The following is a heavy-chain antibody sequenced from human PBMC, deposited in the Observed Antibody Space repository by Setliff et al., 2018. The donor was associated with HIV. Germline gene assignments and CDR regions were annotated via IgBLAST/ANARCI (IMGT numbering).Heavy chain of an antibody. CDR1: GYTLTNYD. CDR3: ARVIGGRGRELPDFDY. J-gene: IGHJ4*02. Sequence: GASVKVSCKASGYTLTNYDINWVRQATGQGLEWMGWMNPSGATGYAQEFQGRVTMTRDTSISTAYMELSSLRSEDTAVYYCARVIGGRGRELPDFDYWGQGTQVTVSS. CDR2: MNPSGAT. V-gene: IGHV1-8*02. D-gene: IGHD3-10*01.